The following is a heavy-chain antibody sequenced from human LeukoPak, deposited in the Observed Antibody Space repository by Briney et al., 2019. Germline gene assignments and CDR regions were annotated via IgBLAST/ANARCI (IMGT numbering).Heavy chain of an antibody. CDR1: GGTFSSYA. CDR2: IIPILGIA. V-gene: IGHV1-69*04. D-gene: IGHD6-19*01. Sequence: GASVKVSCKASGGTFSSYAISWVRQAPGQGLEWMGRIIPILGIANYAQKFQGRVTITADKSTSTAYMELSSLRSEDTAVYYCARVYSSGWYGRPDYWGQGTLVTVSS. CDR3: ARVYSSGWYGRPDY. J-gene: IGHJ4*02.